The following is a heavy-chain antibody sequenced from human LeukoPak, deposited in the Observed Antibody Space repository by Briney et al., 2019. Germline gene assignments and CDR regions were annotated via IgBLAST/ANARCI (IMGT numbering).Heavy chain of an antibody. D-gene: IGHD6-19*01. V-gene: IGHV3-66*01. CDR1: GFTVRTNY. Sequence: GGSLRLSCAASGFTVRTNYMTWVRQATGKGLEWGSGIYIDGGTYYADSVKGRFTISRDISKNTLSRQMNSLRAEDTAVYYCARDIPVAGKGYYFDSWGQGTLVTVSS. CDR3: ARDIPVAGKGYYFDS. CDR2: IYIDGGT. J-gene: IGHJ4*02.